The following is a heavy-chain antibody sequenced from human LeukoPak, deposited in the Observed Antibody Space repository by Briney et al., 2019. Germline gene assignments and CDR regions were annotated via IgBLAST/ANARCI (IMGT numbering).Heavy chain of an antibody. CDR3: ARGGVVVVPAAILAYFDY. CDR1: GYTFTGYY. CDR2: INPNSGGT. Sequence: ASVKVSCXASGYTFTGYYMHWVRQAPGQGLEWMGWINPNSGGTNYAQKFQGRITMTRDTSISTAYMELSRLRSDDTAVYYCARGGVVVVPAAILAYFDYWGQGTLVTVSS. V-gene: IGHV1-2*02. D-gene: IGHD2-2*01. J-gene: IGHJ4*02.